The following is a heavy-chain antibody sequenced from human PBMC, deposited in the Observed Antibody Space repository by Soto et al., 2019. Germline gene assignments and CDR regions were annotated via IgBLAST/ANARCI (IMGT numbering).Heavy chain of an antibody. D-gene: IGHD3-22*01. CDR1: GGTFSSYA. V-gene: IGHV1-69*13. Sequence: SVKISCKASGGTFSSYAISWVRQAPGQGLEWMGGIIPIFGTANYAQKFQGRVTITADESTSTAYMELSSLRSEDTAVYYCARDIHDSSGNTRPKSMEVWGQGTTVTVSS. J-gene: IGHJ6*02. CDR2: IIPIFGTA. CDR3: ARDIHDSSGNTRPKSMEV.